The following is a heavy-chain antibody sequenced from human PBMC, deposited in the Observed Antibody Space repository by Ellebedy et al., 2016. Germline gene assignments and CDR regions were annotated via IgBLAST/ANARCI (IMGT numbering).Heavy chain of an antibody. D-gene: IGHD6-13*01. J-gene: IGHJ5*01. CDR3: ARDSGSSWFDY. CDR1: GLTFSKYW. V-gene: IGHV3-74*01. CDR2: INSDGSSG. Sequence: GESLKISCAASGLTFSKYWMHWVRQAPGKGLVWVSRINSDGSSGSYTDSVKGRFTISRDNAKNTLYLQMNSLRAEDAGIYYCARDSGSSWFDYWGQGTLVTVSS.